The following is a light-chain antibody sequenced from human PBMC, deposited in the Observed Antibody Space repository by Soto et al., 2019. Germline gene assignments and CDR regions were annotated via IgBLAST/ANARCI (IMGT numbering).Light chain of an antibody. CDR3: QKHNSAPL. Sequence: IQMTQSPSSLSASVGNRVIITCRASQDISNYLAWYQQKPGKVPKLLIYGASTLQSGVPSRFSGSGSGTDFTLTIGSLQPEDVATYYCQKHNSAPLFGGGTKVEIK. V-gene: IGKV1-27*01. CDR1: QDISNY. J-gene: IGKJ4*01. CDR2: GAS.